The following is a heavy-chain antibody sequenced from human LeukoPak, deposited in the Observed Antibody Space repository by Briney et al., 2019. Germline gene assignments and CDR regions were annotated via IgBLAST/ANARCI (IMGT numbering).Heavy chain of an antibody. V-gene: IGHV3-30*03. Sequence: GRSLRLSCAASGFTFSTYAMHWVRQAPGKGLKGVAVMSFDENIKYYADSVKGRFTISRVNSKNTLYLQMNSLRVDDTAVYYCATLYSYGYFDYWGQGTLVTVSS. D-gene: IGHD5-18*01. CDR2: MSFDENIK. CDR3: ATLYSYGYFDY. J-gene: IGHJ4*02. CDR1: GFTFSTYA.